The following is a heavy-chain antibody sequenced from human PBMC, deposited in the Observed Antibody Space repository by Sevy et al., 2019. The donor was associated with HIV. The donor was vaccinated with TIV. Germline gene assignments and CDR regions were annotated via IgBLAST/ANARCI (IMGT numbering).Heavy chain of an antibody. CDR1: GFTFSSYG. J-gene: IGHJ4*02. D-gene: IGHD6-19*01. CDR2: IRYDGSNK. Sequence: GGSLRLSCAASGFTFSSYGMHWVRQAPGKGLEWVAFIRYDGSNKYYADSVKGRFTISRDNSKNTLYLQMNSLRAEDTAVYYCAKDGVAVSGIDDWGQGTLVTVSS. V-gene: IGHV3-30*02. CDR3: AKDGVAVSGIDD.